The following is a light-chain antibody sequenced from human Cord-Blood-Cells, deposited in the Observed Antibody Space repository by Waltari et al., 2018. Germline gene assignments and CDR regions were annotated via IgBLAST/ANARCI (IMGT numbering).Light chain of an antibody. V-gene: IGLV2-11*01. CDR3: CSYAGSYTLV. J-gene: IGLJ2*01. Sequence: QAALNQPRSVSGSHGQSVTIPCTGTSRDFGGYNYVSWYQQHPGRAPKLMIYDVSKRPSGVPDRFSGSKSGNTASLTISGLQAEDEADYYCCSYAGSYTLVFGGGTKLTVL. CDR1: SRDFGGYNY. CDR2: DVS.